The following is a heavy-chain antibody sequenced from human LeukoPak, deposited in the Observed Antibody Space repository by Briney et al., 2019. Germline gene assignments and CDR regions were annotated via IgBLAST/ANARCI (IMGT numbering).Heavy chain of an antibody. CDR3: ARALITTIPGDYFAY. V-gene: IGHV2-70*04. CDR1: GFSLTTRGVR. J-gene: IGHJ4*01. Sequence: SGPALVKPTQTLTLTCTFSGFSLTTRGVRVSWIRRPPGKALEWLARIDWDDGRFYSASLKTRLTISKDTSKNQLVLTMTNMDPVDTATYYCARALITTIPGDYFAYWGHGTPVTVAS. CDR2: IDWDDGR. D-gene: IGHD3-22*01.